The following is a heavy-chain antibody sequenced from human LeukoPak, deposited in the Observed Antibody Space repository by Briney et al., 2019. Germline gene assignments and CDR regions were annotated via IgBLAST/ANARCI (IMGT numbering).Heavy chain of an antibody. CDR2: ISGSGGST. D-gene: IGHD3-22*01. CDR3: AKSGLAHYYDSSGYYYYFDY. Sequence: GETLRLSCAASGFTFSSYGMSWVRQAPGKGLEWVSAISGSGGSTYYADSVKGRFTISRDNSKNTLYLQMNSLRAEDTAVYYCAKSGLAHYYDSSGYYYYFDYWGQGTLVTVSS. J-gene: IGHJ4*02. V-gene: IGHV3-23*01. CDR1: GFTFSSYG.